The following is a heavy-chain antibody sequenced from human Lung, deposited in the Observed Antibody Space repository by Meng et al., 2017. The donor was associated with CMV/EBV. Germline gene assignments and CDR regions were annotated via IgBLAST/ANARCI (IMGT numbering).Heavy chain of an antibody. J-gene: IGHJ4*02. CDR3: AREKSNYGDHYFDF. CDR2: ISSGGYPI. D-gene: IGHD4-11*01. V-gene: IGHV3-48*03. CDR1: GFSFSSYE. Sequence: GESLKISCVASGFSFSSYEINWIRQSPEKGLEWVSYISSGGYPIFYADSVEGRFTVSRDNARKSLYLEMNSLRAEDTAVYYCAREKSNYGDHYFDFWGQGALVTVSS.